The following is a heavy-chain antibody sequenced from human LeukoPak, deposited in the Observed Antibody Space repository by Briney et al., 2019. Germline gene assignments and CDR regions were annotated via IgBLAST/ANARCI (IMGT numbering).Heavy chain of an antibody. CDR1: GFTFSSYS. V-gene: IGHV3-21*01. CDR2: ISSSSSYI. CDR3: ARALGYYGSSGYYRYYFDY. D-gene: IGHD3-22*01. J-gene: IGHJ4*02. Sequence: GGSLRLSCAASGFTFSSYSMNWVRQAPGRGLEWVSSISSSSSYIYYADSVKGRFTISRDNAKNSLYLQMNSLRAEDTAVYYCARALGYYGSSGYYRYYFDYWGQGTLVTVSS.